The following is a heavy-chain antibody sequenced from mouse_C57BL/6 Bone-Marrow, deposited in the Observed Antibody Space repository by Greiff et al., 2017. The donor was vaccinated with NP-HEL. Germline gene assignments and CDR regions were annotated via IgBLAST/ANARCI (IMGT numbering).Heavy chain of an antibody. Sequence: VKVVESGAELVRPGTSVKVSCKASGYAFTNYLIEWVKQRPGQGLEWIGVINPGSGGTNYNEKFKGKATLTADKSSSTAYMQLSSLTSEDSAVYFCARRLTTNYAMDYWGQGTSVTVSS. V-gene: IGHV1-54*01. CDR1: GYAFTNYL. J-gene: IGHJ4*01. CDR2: INPGSGGT. CDR3: ARRLTTNYAMDY. D-gene: IGHD1-1*01.